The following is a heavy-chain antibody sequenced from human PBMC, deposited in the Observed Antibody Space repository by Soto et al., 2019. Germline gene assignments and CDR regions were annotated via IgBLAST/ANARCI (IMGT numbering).Heavy chain of an antibody. D-gene: IGHD1-20*01. CDR2: IIPIFGTA. V-gene: IGHV1-69*12. J-gene: IGHJ6*02. CDR3: SRGITGTVNYYYGLDV. CDR1: GGTFSSYA. Sequence: QVQLVQSGAEVKKPGSSMKVSCKASGGTFSSYAISWVRQAPGQGLEWMGGIIPIFGTADYAQKLHGRVTITADESTSTAYMELSSLRSEDTAVYYCSRGITGTVNYYYGLDVWGQGTTVTVSS.